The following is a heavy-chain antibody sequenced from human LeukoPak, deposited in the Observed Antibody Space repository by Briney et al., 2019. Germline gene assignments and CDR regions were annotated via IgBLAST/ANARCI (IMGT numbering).Heavy chain of an antibody. CDR3: ARGVLYPYDMSAVSFDY. V-gene: IGHV4-61*02. CDR2: MYTSGST. J-gene: IGHJ4*02. CDR1: GGSISSGSYF. Sequence: KPSQTLSLTCNVSGGSISSGSYFWSWIRQPPGKGLESIGRMYTSGSTNYNPSLKSRVTISVDTSKNQFSLKLSSVTAADTAVYYCARGVLYPYDMSAVSFDYWGQGTLVTVSS. D-gene: IGHD3-22*01.